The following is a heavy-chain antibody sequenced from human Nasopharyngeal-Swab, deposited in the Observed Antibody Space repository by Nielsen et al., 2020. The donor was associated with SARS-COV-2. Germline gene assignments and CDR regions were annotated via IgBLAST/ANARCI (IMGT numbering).Heavy chain of an antibody. D-gene: IGHD6-13*01. J-gene: IGHJ4*02. CDR3: ARDRYLIPSAAGKDY. Sequence: ASVKVSCKASGYTFTSYYMHWVRQAPGQGLEWMGIINPSGDSTSYAQKFQGRVTMTRDTSTSTVYMELSSLRSEDTAVYYCARDRYLIPSAAGKDYWGQGTLVTVSS. CDR1: GYTFTSYY. CDR2: INPSGDST. V-gene: IGHV1-46*01.